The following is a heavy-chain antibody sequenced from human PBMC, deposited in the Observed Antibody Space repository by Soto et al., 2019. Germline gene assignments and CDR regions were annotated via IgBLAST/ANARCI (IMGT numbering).Heavy chain of an antibody. CDR3: ARERDYHFALYGRHQGGYGMDV. CDR2: INPSGGST. CDR1: GYTFTSYY. Sequence: QVQLVQSGAEVKKPGASVKVSCKASGYTFTSYYMHWVRQAPGQGLEWMGIINPSGGSTSYAQKFQGRDTMTRDTAASTVYMELGSLRSEDTAVYYFARERDYHFALYGRHQGGYGMDVWGQGTTVTVSS. V-gene: IGHV1-46*01. D-gene: IGHD3-10*01. J-gene: IGHJ6*02.